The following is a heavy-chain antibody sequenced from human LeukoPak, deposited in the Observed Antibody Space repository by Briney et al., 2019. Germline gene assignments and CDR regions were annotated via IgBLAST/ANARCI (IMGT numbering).Heavy chain of an antibody. Sequence: SETLSLTCTVSGGSISSYYWSWIRQTPGKGLEWIGYIYYSGSTNYNPSLKSRVTISVDTSKNQFSLKLSSVTAAGTAVYYCARGIVVVPAAHNWFDPWGQGTLVSVSS. V-gene: IGHV4-59*01. CDR1: GGSISSYY. D-gene: IGHD2-2*01. J-gene: IGHJ5*02. CDR2: IYYSGST. CDR3: ARGIVVVPAAHNWFDP.